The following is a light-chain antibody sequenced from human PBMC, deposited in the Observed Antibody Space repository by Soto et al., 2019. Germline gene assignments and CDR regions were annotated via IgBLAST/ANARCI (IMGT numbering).Light chain of an antibody. CDR3: SSYSSRSTLYV. J-gene: IGLJ1*01. CDR1: SSDVGTYNY. CDR2: EVS. V-gene: IGLV2-14*01. Sequence: QSVLTQPASVSGSPGQSVTISCTGTSSDVGTYNYVSWYQLHPGKAPKLMIYEVSNRPSGVSNRFSGSKSGNTASLTISGFQAEDEADYYCSSYSSRSTLYVFGTGTKVTVL.